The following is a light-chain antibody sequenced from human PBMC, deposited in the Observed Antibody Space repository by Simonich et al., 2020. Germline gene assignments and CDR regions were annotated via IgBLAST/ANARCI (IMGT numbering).Light chain of an antibody. V-gene: IGKV1-8*01. J-gene: IGKJ5*01. CDR1: QGISSY. Sequence: AIRMTQSPSSLSASTGDRVTITCRASQGISSYLACYQQKPGKAPKLLIYASSTLQSGVPSRFSGSGSGTDFTLTISCLQSEDFAVYYCQQRSNWPPITFGQGTRLEIK. CDR2: ASS. CDR3: QQRSNWPPIT.